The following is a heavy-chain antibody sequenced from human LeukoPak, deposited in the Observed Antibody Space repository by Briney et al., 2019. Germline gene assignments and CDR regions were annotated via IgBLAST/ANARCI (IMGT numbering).Heavy chain of an antibody. CDR1: GYTFTGYY. V-gene: IGHV1-2*02. Sequence: ASVKVSCKASGYTFTGYYMHWVRQAPGQGLEWMEWINPNSGGTNYAQKFQGRVTMTRDTSISTAYMELSRLRSDDTAVYYCAREGKAAADTNWFDPWGQGTLVTVSS. CDR2: INPNSGGT. CDR3: AREGKAAADTNWFDP. D-gene: IGHD6-13*01. J-gene: IGHJ5*02.